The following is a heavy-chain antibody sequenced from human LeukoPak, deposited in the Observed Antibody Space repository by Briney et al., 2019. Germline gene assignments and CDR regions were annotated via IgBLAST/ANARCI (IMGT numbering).Heavy chain of an antibody. CDR3: ARGVKRDTSMAIFDY. Sequence: SETLSLTCNVSGGSISSYFWSWIRQPPGKGLEWVGYIYYSGNTNYNPSLKSRVTMSVHTSKNQFSLKLTSVTAADTAVYYCARGVKRDTSMAIFDYWGQGTLVTVSS. J-gene: IGHJ4*02. CDR1: GGSISSYF. D-gene: IGHD5-18*01. V-gene: IGHV4-59*01. CDR2: IYYSGNT.